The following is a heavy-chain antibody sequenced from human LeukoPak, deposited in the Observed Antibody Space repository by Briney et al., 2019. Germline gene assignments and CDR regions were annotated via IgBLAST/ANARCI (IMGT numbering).Heavy chain of an antibody. CDR3: ARSRSNSWAGFDP. CDR2: IYPGDSET. J-gene: IGHJ5*02. Sequence: GESLKISCKGSGYSFSSYWIGWVRQMPGKGLEWMAIIYPGDSETTYSPSFHGQVTISADNSISTAYLQWSSLKASDTAMYYCARSRSNSWAGFDPWGQGTLVTVSS. D-gene: IGHD6-13*01. V-gene: IGHV5-51*01. CDR1: GYSFSSYW.